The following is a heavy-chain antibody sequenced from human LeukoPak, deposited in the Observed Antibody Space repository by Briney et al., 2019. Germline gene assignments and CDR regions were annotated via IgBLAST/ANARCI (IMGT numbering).Heavy chain of an antibody. CDR1: GESFSGYY. CDR3: ARLYSGYDSLSYYFDY. Sequence: KPSETLSLTCAVYGESFSGYYWSWIRQPPGKGLEWIGEINHSGSTNYNPSLKSRVTISVDTSKNQFSLKLSSVTAADTAVYYCARLYSGYDSLSYYFDYWGQGTLVTVSS. J-gene: IGHJ4*02. CDR2: INHSGST. D-gene: IGHD5-12*01. V-gene: IGHV4-34*01.